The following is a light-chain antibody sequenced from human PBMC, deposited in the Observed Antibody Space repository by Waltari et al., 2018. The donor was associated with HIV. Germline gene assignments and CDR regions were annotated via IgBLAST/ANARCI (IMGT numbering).Light chain of an antibody. Sequence: QFVLTQPPSVSAAPGQKVNISCSGSSSNLGNDFVSWYQVLPGAAPKLLIYDNIKRPADTPERFSGSKSGTSATLAITGLQTGDEADYYCGTWDKTLSVGVFGGGTKLTVL. CDR1: SSNLGNDF. J-gene: IGLJ3*02. V-gene: IGLV1-51*01. CDR2: DNI. CDR3: GTWDKTLSVGV.